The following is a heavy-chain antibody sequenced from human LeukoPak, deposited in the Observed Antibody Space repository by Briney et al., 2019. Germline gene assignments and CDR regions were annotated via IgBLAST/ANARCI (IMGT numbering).Heavy chain of an antibody. V-gene: IGHV1-8*03. CDR2: MNPNSGNT. CDR1: GYTFTSYD. CDR3: ARGDTIVVVPAAPIDY. D-gene: IGHD2-2*01. J-gene: IGHJ4*02. Sequence: APVKVSCKASGYTFTSYDINWVRQATGQGLEWMGWMNPNSGNTGYAQKFQGRVTITRNTSISTAYMELSSLRSEDTAVYYCARGDTIVVVPAAPIDYWGQGTLVTVSS.